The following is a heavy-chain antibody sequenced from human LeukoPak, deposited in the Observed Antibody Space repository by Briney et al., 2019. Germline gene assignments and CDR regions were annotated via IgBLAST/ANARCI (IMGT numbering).Heavy chain of an antibody. V-gene: IGHV4-39*07. Sequence: PSETLSLTCTVSGGSISSSSYYWGWIRQPPGKGLEWIGSIYYSGSTYYNPSLKSRVTISVDTSKNQFSLKLSSVTAADTAVYYCTRLHRGPGIAACRWGQGTLVTVSS. J-gene: IGHJ4*02. CDR2: IYYSGST. D-gene: IGHD6-13*01. CDR3: TRLHRGPGIAACR. CDR1: GGSISSSSYY.